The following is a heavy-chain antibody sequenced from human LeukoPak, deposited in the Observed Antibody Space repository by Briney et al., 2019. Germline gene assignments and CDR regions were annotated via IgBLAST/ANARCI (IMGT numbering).Heavy chain of an antibody. D-gene: IGHD3-10*01. V-gene: IGHV4-38-2*01. CDR1: GYSISSGYY. CDR3: ARGSYITKDAFDF. Sequence: SSETLSLTCAVSGYSISSGYYWGWIRQPPGKGLGLFGSICHSGSTYYNPSVKSRFTISVDTAKNQLFLKLSSVTAADTAVYYCARGSYITKDAFDFWGQGTMVTVSS. J-gene: IGHJ3*01. CDR2: ICHSGST.